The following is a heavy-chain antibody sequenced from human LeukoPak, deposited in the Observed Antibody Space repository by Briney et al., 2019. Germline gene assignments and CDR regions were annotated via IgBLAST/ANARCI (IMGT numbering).Heavy chain of an antibody. CDR2: ISYDGSNK. Sequence: GGSLRLSCAASGFTFSSYGMHWVRQAPGKGLEWVAVISYDGSNKYYADSVKGRFTISRDNSKNTLYLQMNSLRAEDTAIYFCARVGVDYAFDYWGQGTQVTVSS. D-gene: IGHD4-17*01. J-gene: IGHJ4*02. V-gene: IGHV3-30*03. CDR1: GFTFSSYG. CDR3: ARVGVDYAFDY.